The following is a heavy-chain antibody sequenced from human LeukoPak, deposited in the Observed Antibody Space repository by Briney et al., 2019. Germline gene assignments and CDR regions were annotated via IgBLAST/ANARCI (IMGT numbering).Heavy chain of an antibody. Sequence: GGSLRLSCAASGFAFGNYAMGWVRQAPGRGLEWVSSIDSSGSYTPSADSVKGRFTISRDNAKNSLYLQMNSLRAEDTAVYYCAREAIITMVRGDPGMDVWGQGTTVTVSS. CDR2: IDSSGSYT. V-gene: IGHV3-21*01. CDR1: GFAFGNYA. J-gene: IGHJ6*02. CDR3: AREAIITMVRGDPGMDV. D-gene: IGHD3-10*01.